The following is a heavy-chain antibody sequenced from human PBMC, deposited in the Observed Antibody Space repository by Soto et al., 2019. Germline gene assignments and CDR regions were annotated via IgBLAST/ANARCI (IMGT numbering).Heavy chain of an antibody. CDR3: ARELAAAGSFDY. Sequence: PVGSLRLSCAASGFTFSRYGMNWVRQAPGKGLEWISYISTSGSTIYYADSVKGRFAISRDSAKNSLYLQMNSLRAEDTAVYYCARELAAAGSFDYWGQGTLVTVSS. V-gene: IGHV3-48*03. CDR2: ISTSGSTI. D-gene: IGHD6-13*01. CDR1: GFTFSRYG. J-gene: IGHJ4*02.